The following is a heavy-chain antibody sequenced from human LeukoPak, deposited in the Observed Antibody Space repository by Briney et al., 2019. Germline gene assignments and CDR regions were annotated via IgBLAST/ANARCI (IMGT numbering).Heavy chain of an antibody. CDR1: GGTFSSYA. D-gene: IGHD3-10*01. J-gene: IGHJ4*02. V-gene: IGHV1-69*05. CDR2: IIPIFGTA. Sequence: ASVKVSCKASGGTFSSYAISWVRQAPGQGLEWMGGIIPIFGTANYAQKFQGRVTITTDESTSTAYMELSSLRSEDTAVYYCATKKITMVRGVRITSDYWGQGTLVTVSS. CDR3: ATKKITMVRGVRITSDY.